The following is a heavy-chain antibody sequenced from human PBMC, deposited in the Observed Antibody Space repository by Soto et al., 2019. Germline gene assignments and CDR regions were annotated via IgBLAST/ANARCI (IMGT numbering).Heavy chain of an antibody. CDR1: GFTFNTYT. V-gene: IGHV3-21*02. Sequence: EVQLVESGGGLVKPGGSLRLSCAASGFTFNTYTMNWVRQAPGKGLEWVSSISSSGRYIYYADSLKGRLTISRDNAKNSLYLQMTSLRAEDTAVYYCATDNGGFDPWGQGTLVTVSS. D-gene: IGHD7-27*01. CDR3: ATDNGGFDP. CDR2: ISSSGRYI. J-gene: IGHJ5*02.